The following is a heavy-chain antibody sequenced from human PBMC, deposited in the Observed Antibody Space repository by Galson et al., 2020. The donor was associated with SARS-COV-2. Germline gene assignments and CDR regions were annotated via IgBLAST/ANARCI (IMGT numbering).Heavy chain of an antibody. V-gene: IGHV4-34*01. Sequence: SETLSLTCAVYGGSFSGYYWSWIRQPPGKGLEWIGEINHSGSTNYNPSLKSRVTISVDTSKNQFSLKLSSVTAADTAVYYCARGQVQGTYFSSYYYGMDVWGQGTTVTVSS. CDR2: INHSGST. J-gene: IGHJ6*02. CDR3: ARGQVQGTYFSSYYYGMDV. D-gene: IGHD3-10*01. CDR1: GGSFSGYY.